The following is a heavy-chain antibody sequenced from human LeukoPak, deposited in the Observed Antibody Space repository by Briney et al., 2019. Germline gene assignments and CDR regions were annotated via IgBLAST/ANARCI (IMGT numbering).Heavy chain of an antibody. V-gene: IGHV4-59*08. Sequence: PSETLSLTCTDSGGSISRSYWSWIRQPPGEGLEWIGYIYFRGRTNYTPTPKSRVSLSADTTTNQLCLILSSVTAADTPVCYSAGHYDYVGSGIYEYWGQGTLVTVSS. D-gene: IGHD3-10*01. J-gene: IGHJ4*02. CDR2: IYFRGRT. CDR1: GGSISRSY. CDR3: AGHYDYVGSGIYEY.